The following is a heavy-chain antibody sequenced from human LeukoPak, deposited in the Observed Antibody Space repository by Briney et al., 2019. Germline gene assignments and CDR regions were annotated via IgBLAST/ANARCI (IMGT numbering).Heavy chain of an antibody. J-gene: IGHJ6*02. Sequence: SETLSLTCAVYGGSFSGYYWSWIRQPPGKGLEWIGEINHSGSTNYNPSLKSRVTISVDTSKNQFSLKLSSVTAADTAAYYCATSRLGSAPSMDVWGQGTTVTVSS. CDR1: GGSFSGYY. CDR2: INHSGST. V-gene: IGHV4-34*01. CDR3: ATSRLGSAPSMDV. D-gene: IGHD6-25*01.